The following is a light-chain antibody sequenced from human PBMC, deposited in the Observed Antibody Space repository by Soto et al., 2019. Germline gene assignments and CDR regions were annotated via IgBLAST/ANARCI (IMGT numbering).Light chain of an antibody. CDR2: DAS. J-gene: IGKJ1*01. Sequence: EIVLTQSPGTLSLSPGERATLSCRASQSVGKYLVWYQQKPGQAPRLLIYDASNRATGIPARFSGSGSGTDFTLTISRLEPEDFATYHCQQNYSSPWTFGPGTKVDIK. CDR3: QQNYSSPWT. CDR1: QSVGKY. V-gene: IGKV3-11*01.